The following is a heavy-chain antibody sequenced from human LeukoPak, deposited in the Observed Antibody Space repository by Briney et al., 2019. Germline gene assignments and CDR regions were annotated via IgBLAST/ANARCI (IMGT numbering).Heavy chain of an antibody. CDR2: ISGSGGST. V-gene: IGHV3-23*01. J-gene: IGHJ5*02. CDR3: AKDGIVVVTAIPDWFDP. CDR1: GFTFSSYA. D-gene: IGHD2-21*02. Sequence: GGSLRLSCAASGFTFSSYAMSWVRQAPGKGLEWVSAISGSGGSTYYADSVKGRFTISRDNSKNTLYLQMNSLRAEDTAVDYCAKDGIVVVTAIPDWFDPWGQGTLVTVSS.